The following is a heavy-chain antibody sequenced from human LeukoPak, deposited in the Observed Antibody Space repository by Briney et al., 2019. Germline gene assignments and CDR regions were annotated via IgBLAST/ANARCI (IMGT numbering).Heavy chain of an antibody. Sequence: GESLKISCKGSGYTFTSYWIAWVRQMPGKGLEWMGIIYPGDSDTRYSPSFQGQVTISADKSINSAYLQWSSLQASDTAMYYFARHGYPHYYYRSGPIPLDYWGPGTLVTVSP. CDR3: ARHGYPHYYYRSGPIPLDY. D-gene: IGHD3-22*01. J-gene: IGHJ4*02. CDR1: GYTFTSYW. CDR2: IYPGDSDT. V-gene: IGHV5-51*01.